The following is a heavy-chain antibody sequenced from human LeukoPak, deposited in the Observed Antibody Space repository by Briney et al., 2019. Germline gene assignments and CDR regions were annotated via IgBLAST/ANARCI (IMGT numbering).Heavy chain of an antibody. CDR1: GFTFNDHA. V-gene: IGHV3-9*01. Sequence: PGGSRRLSCAASGFTFNDHAMYWVRQAPGKGLEWVSGINWSGDNIGYADSVKGRFTISRDDAKNSLFLQMNSLRAEDTALYYCARASYYYDTTGLGAVDLWGQGTMVTVSS. CDR2: INWSGDNI. CDR3: ARASYYYDTTGLGAVDL. J-gene: IGHJ3*01. D-gene: IGHD3-22*01.